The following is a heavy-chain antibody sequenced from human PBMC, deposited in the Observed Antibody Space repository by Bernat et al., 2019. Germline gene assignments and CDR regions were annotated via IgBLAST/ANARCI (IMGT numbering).Heavy chain of an antibody. J-gene: IGHJ3*02. D-gene: IGHD2-21*02. V-gene: IGHV3-21*01. Sequence: EVQLVESGGGLVKPGGSLRLSCAASGFTFSSYSMNWVRQAPGKGLEWVSSISRSGGSIYYADSVKGRFTISRDNDKNSLFLQMDSLRAEDTAVYYCARSLLVTSRNDAFEIWGQGTTVTVSS. CDR2: ISRSGGSI. CDR3: ARSLLVTSRNDAFEI. CDR1: GFTFSSYS.